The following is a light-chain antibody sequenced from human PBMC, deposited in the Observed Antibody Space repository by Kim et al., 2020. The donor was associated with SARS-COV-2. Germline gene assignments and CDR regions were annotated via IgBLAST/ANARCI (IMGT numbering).Light chain of an antibody. J-gene: IGKJ4*01. V-gene: IGKV2-28*01. CDR3: MQALQTPLT. CDR1: QSLLHSNGYNY. CDR2: LGS. Sequence: DIVMTQSPLSLPVTPGEPASISCRSSQSLLHSNGYNYLDWYLQKPGQSPQLLIYLGSNRASGVPDRFSGSGSGTDFTLKISRVEAEDVGVYYFMQALQTPLTFGGGTKVDI.